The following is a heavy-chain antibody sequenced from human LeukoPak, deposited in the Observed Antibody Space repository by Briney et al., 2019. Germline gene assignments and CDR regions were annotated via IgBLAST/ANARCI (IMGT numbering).Heavy chain of an antibody. CDR2: INHSGST. CDR1: GGSFSGYY. Sequence: SETLSLTCAVYGGSFSGYYWSWIRQPPGKGLEWIGEINHSGSTNYNPSLKSRVTISVDTSKNQFSLKLSSVTAADTAVYYCARGRLGSSGWWEYFQHWGRGTLVTVSS. V-gene: IGHV4-34*01. D-gene: IGHD6-19*01. J-gene: IGHJ1*01. CDR3: ARGRLGSSGWWEYFQH.